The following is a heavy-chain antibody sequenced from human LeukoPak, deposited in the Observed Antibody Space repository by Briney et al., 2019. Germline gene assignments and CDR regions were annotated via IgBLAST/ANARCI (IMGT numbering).Heavy chain of an antibody. CDR2: IYYSGST. Sequence: SETLSLTCTVSGGPISSYYWSWIRQPPGKGLEWIGYIYYSGSTNYNPSLKSRVTISVDTSKNQFSLKLSSVTAADTAVYYCARAHYGSGSYYMAAHYYFDYWGQGTLVTVSS. D-gene: IGHD3-10*01. CDR3: ARAHYGSGSYYMAAHYYFDY. J-gene: IGHJ4*02. V-gene: IGHV4-59*01. CDR1: GGPISSYY.